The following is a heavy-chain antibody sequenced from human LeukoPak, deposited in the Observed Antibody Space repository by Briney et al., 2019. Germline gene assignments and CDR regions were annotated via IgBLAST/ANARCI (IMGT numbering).Heavy chain of an antibody. CDR2: IIPIFGTA. J-gene: IGHJ4*02. Sequence: GASVKVSCKASGGTFSSYAISWVRQAPGQGLEWMGGIIPIFGTANYAQKFQGRVTITADESTSTAYMELSSLRSEDTAVYYCATGRAGVGDLIYWGQGTLVTVSS. D-gene: IGHD3-10*01. CDR1: GGTFSSYA. CDR3: ATGRAGVGDLIY. V-gene: IGHV1-69*13.